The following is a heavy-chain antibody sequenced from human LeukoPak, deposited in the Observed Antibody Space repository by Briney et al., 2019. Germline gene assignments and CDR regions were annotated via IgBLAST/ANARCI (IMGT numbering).Heavy chain of an antibody. D-gene: IGHD2-21*01. Sequence: GASVKVSCRASGYTFTDNHIYWVRQAPGQGLEWMGWIDPNSGGPNYAKKFQGRVTMARETSISTAYMELSNLRSDDTAVYYCARERGIIAFDLWGQGTMVTVSS. V-gene: IGHV1-2*02. CDR1: GYTFTDNH. J-gene: IGHJ3*01. CDR2: IDPNSGGP. CDR3: ARERGIIAFDL.